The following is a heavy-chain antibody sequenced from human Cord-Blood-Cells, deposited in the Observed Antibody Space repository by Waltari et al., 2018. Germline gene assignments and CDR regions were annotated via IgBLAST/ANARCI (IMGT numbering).Heavy chain of an antibody. CDR3: ARRLYYYDSSGYYYWFDP. V-gene: IGHV5-51*01. CDR2: IYPGHSDT. J-gene: IGHJ5*02. CDR1: GYSFTSYW. Sequence: EVQLVQSGAEVKKPGESLKISCKGSGYSFTSYWIGWVRQMPGKGLEWMGIIYPGHSDTIYSPSFQGQVTISADKSIRTAYLQWSSLKASDTAMYYCARRLYYYDSSGYYYWFDPWGQGTLVTVSS. D-gene: IGHD3-22*01.